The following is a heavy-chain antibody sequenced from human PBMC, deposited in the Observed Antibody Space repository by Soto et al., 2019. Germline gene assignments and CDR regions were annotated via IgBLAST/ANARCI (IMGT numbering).Heavy chain of an antibody. J-gene: IGHJ4*02. V-gene: IGHV1-2*04. CDR1: GYTFTVYY. Sequence: ASVKVSCKASGYTFTVYYMHWVRQAPGQGLEWMGWINPNSGGTNYAQKFQGWVTMTRDTSISTAYMELSRLRSDDTAVYYCARDGSSWYGYYFDYWGQGTLVTVS. CDR2: INPNSGGT. D-gene: IGHD6-13*01. CDR3: ARDGSSWYGYYFDY.